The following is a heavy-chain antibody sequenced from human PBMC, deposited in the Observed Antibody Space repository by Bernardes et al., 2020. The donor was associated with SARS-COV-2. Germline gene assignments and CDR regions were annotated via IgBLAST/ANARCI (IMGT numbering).Heavy chain of an antibody. J-gene: IGHJ6*02. D-gene: IGHD4-17*01. CDR1: GFTFSSYS. V-gene: IGHV3-21*01. CDR3: ARDTTVVTQDYYYYYYGMDV. Sequence: GSLRLSCAASGFTFSSYSMNWVRQAPGKGLEWVSSISSSSSYIYYADSVKGRFTISRDNAKNSLYLQMNSLRAEDTAVYYCARDTTVVTQDYYYYYYGMDVWGQGTTVTVSS. CDR2: ISSSSSYI.